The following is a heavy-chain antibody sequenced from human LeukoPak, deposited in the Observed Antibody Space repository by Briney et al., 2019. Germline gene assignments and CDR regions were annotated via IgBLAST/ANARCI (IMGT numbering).Heavy chain of an antibody. V-gene: IGHV3-21*01. CDR2: ISSSSSYI. J-gene: IGHJ4*02. Sequence: GALRLSCAASEFTFSSYSMNWVRPAPGKGLEWVSSISSSSSYIYYADSVKGRFTISRDNAKNSLYLQMNSLRAEDTAVYYCASTVRGVPYWGQGTLVTVSS. CDR3: ASTVRGVPY. CDR1: EFTFSSYS. D-gene: IGHD3-10*01.